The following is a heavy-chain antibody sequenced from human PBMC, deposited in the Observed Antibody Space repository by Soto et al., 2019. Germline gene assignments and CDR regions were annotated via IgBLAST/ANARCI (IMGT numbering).Heavy chain of an antibody. V-gene: IGHV3-21*01. J-gene: IGHJ6*02. CDR1: GFTFNTYS. CDR3: ARDFGDSKGSYYYYGMDV. Sequence: EVQLVESGGGLVKPGGSLRLACAASGFTFNTYSTNWVRQAPGKGLEWVSCISSSSTYIYYADSVKGRFTISRDNAKKLLYLQMNSLRAEDTAVYYCARDFGDSKGSYYYYGMDVWGQGTTVTVSS. CDR2: ISSSSTYI. D-gene: IGHD2-21*02.